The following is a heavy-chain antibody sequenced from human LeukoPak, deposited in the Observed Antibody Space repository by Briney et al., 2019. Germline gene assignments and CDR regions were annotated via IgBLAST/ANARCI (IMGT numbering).Heavy chain of an antibody. CDR1: GGSISSGGYY. V-gene: IGHV4-31*11. Sequence: SETLSLTCAVSGGSISSGGYYWSWIRQHPGKGLEWIGYIYYSGSTYYNPSLKSRVTISVDTSKNQFSLKLSSVTAADTAVYYCARAASEDAFDIWGQGTMVTVSS. D-gene: IGHD2-15*01. CDR2: IYYSGST. CDR3: ARAASEDAFDI. J-gene: IGHJ3*02.